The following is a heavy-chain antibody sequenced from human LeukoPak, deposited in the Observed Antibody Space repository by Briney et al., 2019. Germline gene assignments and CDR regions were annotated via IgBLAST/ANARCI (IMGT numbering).Heavy chain of an antibody. J-gene: IGHJ6*04. Sequence: GGSLRLSCAASGFTFSDYYMSWIRQAPGKGLEWLSYISGSGSTIYYADSVKGRFTISRDNAKNSLYLQMNSLRAEDTAVYYCAKDLQLGDIVVVPGFPMDVWGKGTTVTVSS. CDR2: ISGSGSTI. D-gene: IGHD2-2*01. CDR3: AKDLQLGDIVVVPGFPMDV. CDR1: GFTFSDYY. V-gene: IGHV3-11*04.